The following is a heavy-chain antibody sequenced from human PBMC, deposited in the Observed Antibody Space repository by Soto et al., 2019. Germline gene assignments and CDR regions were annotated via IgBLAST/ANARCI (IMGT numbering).Heavy chain of an antibody. D-gene: IGHD6-19*01. CDR3: ARDPYPFIAVAEIGWFDP. Sequence: GGSLRLSCAASGFTFSSYGMHWVRQAPGKGLEWVAVIWYDGSNKYYADSVKGRFTISRDNSKNTLYLQMNSLRAEDTAVYYCARDPYPFIAVAEIGWFDPWGQGTLVTVSS. J-gene: IGHJ5*02. CDR2: IWYDGSNK. V-gene: IGHV3-33*01. CDR1: GFTFSSYG.